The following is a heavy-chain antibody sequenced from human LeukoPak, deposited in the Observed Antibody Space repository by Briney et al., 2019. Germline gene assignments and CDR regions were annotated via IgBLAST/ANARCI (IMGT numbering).Heavy chain of an antibody. CDR2: IYSGGST. D-gene: IGHD3-22*01. V-gene: IGHV3-66*01. CDR1: GFTVSSNY. CDR3: ARDLEGYDSSGYFDY. Sequence: GGSLRLSCAASGFTVSSNYMSWVRQAPGKGLEWVSVIYSGGSTYYADSVKGRFTISRDNSKNTLYLQMNSLRAEDTAVYYCARDLEGYDSSGYFDYWGQGTLVIVSS. J-gene: IGHJ4*02.